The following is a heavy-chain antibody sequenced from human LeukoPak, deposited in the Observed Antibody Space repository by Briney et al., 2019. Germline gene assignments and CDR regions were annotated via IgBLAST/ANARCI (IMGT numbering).Heavy chain of an antibody. CDR2: IRYNVIDK. CDR1: GFTSTSYS. J-gene: IGHJ4*02. Sequence: GRSLKLSCAASGFTSTSYSLHCVRQAPGKGLEWVAFIRYNVIDKLYADSLKGRFTISRNNSESTLHLRMAKLRPEERALYYFARDDFASVILIDYWGEGTLVIVSS. CDR3: ARDDFASVILIDY. D-gene: IGHD2-21*01. V-gene: IGHV3-30*02.